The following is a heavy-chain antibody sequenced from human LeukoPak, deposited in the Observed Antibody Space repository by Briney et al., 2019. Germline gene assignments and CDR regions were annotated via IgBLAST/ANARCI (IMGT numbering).Heavy chain of an antibody. V-gene: IGHV1-69*05. CDR2: IIPIFGTA. D-gene: IGHD4-11*01. CDR3: ARVQSPYFDCSDWYYYYYMDV. CDR1: GGTFSSYA. J-gene: IGHJ6*03. Sequence: GASVKVSCKASGGTFSSYAISWVRQAPGQGLEWMGGIIPIFGTANYAQKFQGRVTITTDESTSTAYMELSSLRSEDTAVYHCARVQSPYFDCSDWYYYYYMDVWGKGTTVTVSS.